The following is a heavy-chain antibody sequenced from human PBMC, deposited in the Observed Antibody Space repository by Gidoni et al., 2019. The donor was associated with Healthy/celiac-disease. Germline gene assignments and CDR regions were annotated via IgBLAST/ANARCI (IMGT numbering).Heavy chain of an antibody. D-gene: IGHD5-12*01. J-gene: IGHJ4*02. CDR2: IYYSGST. V-gene: IGHV4-39*01. CDR3: ARATSGYDYHY. CDR1: GGSISSSSYY. Sequence: QLQLQESGPGLVKPSETLSITCTVSGGSISSSSYYWGWLRQPPGKGLEWIGSIYYSGSTYYNPSLKSRVTISVDTSKNQFSLKLSSVTAADTAVYYCARATSGYDYHYWGQGTLVTVSS.